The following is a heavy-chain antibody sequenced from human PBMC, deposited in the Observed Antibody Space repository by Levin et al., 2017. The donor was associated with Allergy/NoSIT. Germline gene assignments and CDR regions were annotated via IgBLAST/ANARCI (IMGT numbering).Heavy chain of an antibody. Sequence: ASVKVSCKASGYTFTGYYMHWVRQAPGQGLEWMGWINPNSGGTNYAQKFQGRVTMTRDTSISTAYMELSRLRSDDTAVYYCAGFPVVTANRLFDYWGQGTLVTVSS. J-gene: IGHJ4*02. D-gene: IGHD2-21*02. V-gene: IGHV1-2*02. CDR3: AGFPVVTANRLFDY. CDR1: GYTFTGYY. CDR2: INPNSGGT.